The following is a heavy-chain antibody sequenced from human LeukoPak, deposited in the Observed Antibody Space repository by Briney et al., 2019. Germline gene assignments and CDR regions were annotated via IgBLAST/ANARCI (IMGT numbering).Heavy chain of an antibody. Sequence: SVKVSCKASGGTFSSYAIIWVRQAPGQGLEWMGGIIPIFGTANYAQKFQGRVTITTDESTSTAYMELSSLRSEDTAVYYCARAHCSSTSCYEPGDYYYYMDVWGKGTTVTVSS. J-gene: IGHJ6*03. V-gene: IGHV1-69*05. CDR2: IIPIFGTA. CDR3: ARAHCSSTSCYEPGDYYYYMDV. D-gene: IGHD2-2*01. CDR1: GGTFSSYA.